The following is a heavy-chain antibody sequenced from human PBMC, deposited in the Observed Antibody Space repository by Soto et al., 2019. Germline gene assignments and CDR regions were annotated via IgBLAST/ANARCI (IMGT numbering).Heavy chain of an antibody. D-gene: IGHD1-26*01. CDR3: ARSEGAEGVVWFET. Sequence: EVQLLESGGDLVQPGGSLRVSCVASGFSFSNYAMSWVRQAPGKGLEWVSGIRGSGTETHYADSVKGRFTISRDNSKNTVYLEMPRLHVGDTAVYYCARSEGAEGVVWFETWGQGTLVTVSS. J-gene: IGHJ5*02. V-gene: IGHV3-23*01. CDR1: GFSFSNYA. CDR2: IRGSGTET.